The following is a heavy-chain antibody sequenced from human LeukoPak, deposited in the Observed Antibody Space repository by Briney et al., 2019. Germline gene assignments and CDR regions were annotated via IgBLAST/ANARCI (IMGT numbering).Heavy chain of an antibody. CDR1: GFTFDDYA. D-gene: IGHD3-22*01. Sequence: GGSLRLSCAASGFTFDDYAMHWVRQAPGKGLEWVSGISWNSGSIGYADSVKGRFTISRDNAKNSLYLQMNSLRAEDTALYYCAKASYYYDSSGYLAYWGQGTLVTVSS. V-gene: IGHV3-9*01. J-gene: IGHJ4*02. CDR2: ISWNSGSI. CDR3: AKASYYYDSSGYLAY.